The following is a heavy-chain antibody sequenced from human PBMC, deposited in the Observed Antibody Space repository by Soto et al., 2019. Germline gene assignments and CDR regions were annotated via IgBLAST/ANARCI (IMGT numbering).Heavy chain of an antibody. Sequence: QVQLVESGGGVIQSGSSLRLSCAASGFNFRRYVLHWVRQAPGEGLAWVASISDDGRSKDYADSVKGRFTIARDNVRNTVDLQMTSLRPEDTAVYYCATDEIQLERRPSYGMDVWGQGTTVSVSS. J-gene: IGHJ6*02. CDR3: ATDEIQLERRPSYGMDV. V-gene: IGHV3-30*03. CDR2: ISDDGRSK. CDR1: GFNFRRYV. D-gene: IGHD1-1*01.